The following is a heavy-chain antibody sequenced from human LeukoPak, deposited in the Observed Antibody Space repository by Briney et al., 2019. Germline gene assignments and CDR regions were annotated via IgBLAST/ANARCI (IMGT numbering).Heavy chain of an antibody. D-gene: IGHD3-10*01. V-gene: IGHV3-73*01. CDR3: TSHIGSQSSAVGAEYYYYYYMDV. CDR2: IRSKANSYAT. CDR1: GFTFSGSA. J-gene: IGHJ6*03. Sequence: QPGGSLRLSCAASGFTFSGSAMHWVRPASAKGLAWVGRIRSKANSYATAYCASLKGRFTISRDDSKNTAYLQMNSLKTEDTAVYYCTSHIGSQSSAVGAEYYYYYYMDVWGKGTTVTVSS.